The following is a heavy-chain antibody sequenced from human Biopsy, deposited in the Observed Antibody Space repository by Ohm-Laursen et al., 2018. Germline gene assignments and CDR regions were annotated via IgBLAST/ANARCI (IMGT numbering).Heavy chain of an antibody. CDR3: ARNTGWYGGLYYFDY. CDR2: INPSGSTT. D-gene: IGHD6-19*01. CDR1: GYSFTSYY. Sequence: SVKVSCKASGYSFTSYYMHWVRQAPGQGLEWMGMINPSGSTTSYPQIFQGRVTMTRDTSKSTVYMELSSLRSADTAVYFCARNTGWYGGLYYFDYWGQGTLVTVPS. V-gene: IGHV1-46*01. J-gene: IGHJ4*02.